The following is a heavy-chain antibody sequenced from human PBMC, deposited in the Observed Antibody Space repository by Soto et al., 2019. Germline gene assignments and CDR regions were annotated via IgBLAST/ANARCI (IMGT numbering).Heavy chain of an antibody. CDR1: GYTFTSYG. V-gene: IGHV1-18*01. CDR2: ISAYNGNT. CDR3: ARDRVPYCSGGRCYSRFLGDY. J-gene: IGHJ4*02. D-gene: IGHD2-15*01. Sequence: QVQLVQSGAEVKKPGASVKVSCKASGYTFTSYGISWVRQAPGQGLEWMGWISAYNGNTNYAQKLQGRGTMTTDTSTSVAYREPRSLRCDDTAVYCCARDRVPYCSGGRCYSRFLGDYWGQGALFTVSS.